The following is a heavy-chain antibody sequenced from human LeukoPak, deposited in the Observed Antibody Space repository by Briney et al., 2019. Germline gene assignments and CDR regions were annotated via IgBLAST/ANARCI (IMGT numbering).Heavy chain of an antibody. CDR1: GDSVSSSSAA. J-gene: IGHJ4*02. V-gene: IGHV6-1*01. CDR3: ARRIAAAAAPYYFDY. Sequence: SQTLSLTCAISGDSVSSSSAAWNWIRQSPSRGLEWLGRTYYRSKWYNDYAVSVKSRITINADTSKNQFSLQLNSVTPEDTAVYYCARRIAAAAAPYYFDYWGQGTLVTVSS. CDR2: TYYRSKWYN. D-gene: IGHD6-13*01.